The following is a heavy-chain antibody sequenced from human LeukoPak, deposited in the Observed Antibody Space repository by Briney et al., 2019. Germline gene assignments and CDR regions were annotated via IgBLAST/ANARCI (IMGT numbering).Heavy chain of an antibody. Sequence: SETLSLTCAVYGGSFSGYYWSWIRQPPGKGLEWIGEINHSGSTNYNPSLKSRVTMSVDTSKNQFSLRLNSLTAADTAIYYCARDNCGGDCFHDYWGQGTLVTVSS. CDR2: INHSGST. CDR1: GGSFSGYY. J-gene: IGHJ4*02. V-gene: IGHV4-34*01. D-gene: IGHD2-21*02. CDR3: ARDNCGGDCFHDY.